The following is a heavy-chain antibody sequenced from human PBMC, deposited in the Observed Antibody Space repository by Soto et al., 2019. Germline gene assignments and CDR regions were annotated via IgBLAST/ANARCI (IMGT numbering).Heavy chain of an antibody. CDR1: GGSISSSSYY. Sequence: KTSETLSLTCTVSGGSISSSSYYWGWIRQPPGKGLEWIGSIYYSGSTYYNPSLKSRVTISVDTSKNQFSLKLSSVTAADTAVYYCASQLPLYYDFWSGLPSGWFDPWGQGTLVTVSS. CDR3: ASQLPLYYDFWSGLPSGWFDP. CDR2: IYYSGST. V-gene: IGHV4-39*01. J-gene: IGHJ5*02. D-gene: IGHD3-3*01.